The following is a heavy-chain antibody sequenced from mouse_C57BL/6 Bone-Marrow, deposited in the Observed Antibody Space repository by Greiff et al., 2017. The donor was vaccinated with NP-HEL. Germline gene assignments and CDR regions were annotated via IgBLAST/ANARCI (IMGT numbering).Heavy chain of an antibody. CDR1: GFNIKDDY. D-gene: IGHD2-3*01. CDR3: TTRLLPYWYFDV. V-gene: IGHV14-4*01. J-gene: IGHJ1*03. CDR2: IDPENGAN. Sequence: VQLKQSGAELVRPGASVKLSCTASGFNIKDDYMHWVKQRPEQGLEWIGWIDPENGANEYASKFQGKATITADTSSNPAYLQLSSLTSEDTAVYYCTTRLLPYWYFDVWGTGTTVTVSS.